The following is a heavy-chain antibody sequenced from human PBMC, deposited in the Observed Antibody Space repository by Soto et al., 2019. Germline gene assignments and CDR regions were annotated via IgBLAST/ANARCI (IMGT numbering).Heavy chain of an antibody. CDR3: VRGRIAAAGSVDY. V-gene: IGHV1-69*12. CDR2: IIPVYHTA. Sequence: QVQLVQSGTEVKKPGSSVKVSCKASGGTFNSYGISWVRQAPGQGLEWMGGIIPVYHTAKYEQKFQGRMTITADESTSTAYMELRSLTSEDTAVYYCVRGRIAAAGSVDYWGQGTLVTVSS. D-gene: IGHD6-13*01. J-gene: IGHJ4*02. CDR1: GGTFNSYG.